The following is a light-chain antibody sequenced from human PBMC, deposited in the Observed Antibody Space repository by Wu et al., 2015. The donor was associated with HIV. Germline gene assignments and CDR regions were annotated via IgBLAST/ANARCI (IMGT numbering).Light chain of an antibody. CDR2: GAS. Sequence: EIVMTQSPATLSVSPGERATLPCRASQSVSSNLAWYQQKPGQAPRLLIYGASTRATGIPARFSGSGSGTEFTLTISSMQSEDFAVYYCQQYNNWSRAYTFGQGTKLEIK. CDR1: QSVSSN. CDR3: QQYNNWSRAYT. V-gene: IGKV3-15*01. J-gene: IGKJ2*01.